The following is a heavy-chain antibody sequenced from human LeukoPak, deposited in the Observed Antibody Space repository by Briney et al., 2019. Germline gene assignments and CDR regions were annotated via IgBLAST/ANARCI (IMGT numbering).Heavy chain of an antibody. D-gene: IGHD2-15*01. CDR1: GGSISSRSYY. J-gene: IGHJ4*02. V-gene: IGHV4-39*07. CDR2: IYYDGST. CDR3: ARDRSRWDLLPFDY. Sequence: PSETLSLTCTVSGGSISSRSYYWGWIRQPPGKGLEWIGDIYYDGSTYYDPSLKSRATMSVDTSKNQFSLKLSSVTAADTAIYCARDRSRWDLLPFDYWGQGALVTVSS.